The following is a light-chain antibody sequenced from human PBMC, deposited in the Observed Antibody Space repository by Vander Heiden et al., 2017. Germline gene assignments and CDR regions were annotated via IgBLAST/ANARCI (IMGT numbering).Light chain of an antibody. CDR2: SNN. J-gene: IGLJ3*02. V-gene: IGLV1-44*01. Sequence: QSVLTQPPSASGTPGQRVTISCSGSSPNIGSNTVNWYQQHPRTAPKVLIYSNNQRPSGVPDRFSGSKSGTSASLAISGLQSEDEADYYCAAWDDSLNGPVFGGGTKLTVL. CDR3: AAWDDSLNGPV. CDR1: SPNIGSNT.